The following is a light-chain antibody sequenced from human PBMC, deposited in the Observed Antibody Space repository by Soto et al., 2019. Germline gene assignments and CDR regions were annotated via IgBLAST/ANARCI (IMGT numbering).Light chain of an antibody. CDR2: LNSDGSH. Sequence: QSVLTQSPSASASLGASVKVTCTLSSGHSSYAIAWHQQQPEKGPRYLMKLNSDGSHSKGDGIPDRFSGSSSGAERYLTISSLQSEDEADYYCQTWGTVIRGVFGGGTKLTVL. V-gene: IGLV4-69*01. J-gene: IGLJ2*01. CDR1: SGHSSYA. CDR3: QTWGTVIRGV.